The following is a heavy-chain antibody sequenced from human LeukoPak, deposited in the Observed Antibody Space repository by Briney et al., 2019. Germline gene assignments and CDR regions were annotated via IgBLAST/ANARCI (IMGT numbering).Heavy chain of an antibody. V-gene: IGHV4-39*01. J-gene: IGHJ4*02. CDR2: IYYSGST. CDR1: GGSISSSSYY. D-gene: IGHD5-18*01. CDR3: ARNVQPRFSRDEYY. Sequence: PSETLSLTCTVSGGSISSSSYYWGWIRQPPGKGLEWIGSIYYSGSTYYNPSLKSRVTISVDTSKNQFSLKLSSVTAADTAVYYCARNVQPRFSRDEYYWGQGTLVTVSS.